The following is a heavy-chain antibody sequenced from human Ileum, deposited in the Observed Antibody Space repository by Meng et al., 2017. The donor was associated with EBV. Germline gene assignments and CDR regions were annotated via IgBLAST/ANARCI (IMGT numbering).Heavy chain of an antibody. CDR2: VHHSGDT. Sequence: QVQLQESGPGLVKPSGTLSLTCTVSGDSIISYPHWWSWVRQPPGKGLEWIGEVHHSGDTNYNPSFKSRVTMSVDTSKNQFSLNLNSVTAADTAVYYCARDGGGGSGSYYRWFESWGQGTLGNVSS. CDR1: GDSIISYPHW. D-gene: IGHD3-10*01. V-gene: IGHV4-4*02. J-gene: IGHJ5*01. CDR3: ARDGGGGSGSYYRWFES.